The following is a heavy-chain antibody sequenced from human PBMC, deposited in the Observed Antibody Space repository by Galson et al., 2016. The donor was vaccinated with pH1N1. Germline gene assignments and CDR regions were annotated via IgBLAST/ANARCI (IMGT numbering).Heavy chain of an antibody. CDR1: GGSIRIGGFY. V-gene: IGHV4-31*03. J-gene: IGHJ6*02. CDR3: ARENIVVGEGWDYGMDV. CDR2: IYHSGST. D-gene: IGHD2-15*01. Sequence: LSLTCSVSGGSIRIGGFYWSWVRQHPGKGLEWIGYIYHSGSTSYKPSLKSRVSISVDTSKNQFSLQLRSVTAADTAVYYCARENIVVGEGWDYGMDVWGQGTTVTVSS.